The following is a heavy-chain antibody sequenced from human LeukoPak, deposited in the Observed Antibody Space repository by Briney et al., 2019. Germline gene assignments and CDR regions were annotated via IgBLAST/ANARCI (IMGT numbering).Heavy chain of an antibody. CDR3: ARGTTINNFDY. D-gene: IGHD5-12*01. V-gene: IGHV3-48*03. CDR1: GFAFSSFE. J-gene: IGHJ4*02. Sequence: GGSLRLSCAGSGFAFSSFEMNWVRQAPGKGLEWVSYISRSGDNVYYADSVKGRFTISRDNAKNSLYPQMNSLREEDTALYYCARGTTINNFDYWGQGTLVTVSS. CDR2: ISRSGDNV.